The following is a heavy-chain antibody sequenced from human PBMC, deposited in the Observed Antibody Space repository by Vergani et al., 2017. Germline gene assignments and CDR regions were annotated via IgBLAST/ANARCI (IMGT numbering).Heavy chain of an antibody. Sequence: EVQLLESGGGLVQPGGSLRLSCAASGFTFSSYSMNWVRQAPGKGLEWVSSISRSSSYIYYADSVKGRVTSSRNNATNSLYLQMNSLRAEDTAVNYCARAVDMLTGYDTLDYWGQGTLVTVSS. CDR3: ARAVDMLTGYDTLDY. J-gene: IGHJ4*02. CDR2: ISRSSSYI. V-gene: IGHV3-21*01. CDR1: GFTFSSYS. D-gene: IGHD3-9*01.